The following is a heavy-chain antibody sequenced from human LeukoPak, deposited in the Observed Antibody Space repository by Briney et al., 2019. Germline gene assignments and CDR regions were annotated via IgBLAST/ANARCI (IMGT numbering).Heavy chain of an antibody. CDR2: IYPGDSDT. V-gene: IGHV5-51*01. J-gene: IGHJ5*02. D-gene: IGHD5-24*01. CDR3: ARGGKMATITLKS. CDR1: GYSFTSYW. Sequence: RGESLQISCKGSGYSFTSYWIGWVRQMPGKGLEWMGIIYPGDSDTRYSPSFQGQVTISADKSISTAYLQWSSLKASDTAMYYCARGGKMATITLKSWGQGTLVTVSS.